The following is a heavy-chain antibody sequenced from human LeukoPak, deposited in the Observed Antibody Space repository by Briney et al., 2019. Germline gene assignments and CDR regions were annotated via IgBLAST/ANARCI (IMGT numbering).Heavy chain of an antibody. Sequence: SETLSLTCTVFGDSIGGYYWSWLRQPPGKGLEWIGYVYQRGSTNYNPSLKSRVLISADRSKNHFSLRLTSVTAADTAVYYCARTLGYCSGGTCYNYFDPWGQGTLVTVSS. V-gene: IGHV4-59*08. CDR3: ARTLGYCSGGTCYNYFDP. CDR1: GDSIGGYY. CDR2: VYQRGST. J-gene: IGHJ5*02. D-gene: IGHD2-15*01.